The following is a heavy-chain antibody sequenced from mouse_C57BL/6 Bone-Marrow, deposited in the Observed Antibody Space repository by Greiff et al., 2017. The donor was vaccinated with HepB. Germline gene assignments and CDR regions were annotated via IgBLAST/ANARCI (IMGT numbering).Heavy chain of an antibody. J-gene: IGHJ3*01. CDR2: ISSGSSTI. Sequence: EVHLVESGGGLVKPGGSLKLSCAASGFTFSDYGMHWVRQAPEKGLEWVAYISSGSSTIYYADTVKGRFTISRYNAKNTRFLQMTSLRSEDTAMYYCARGYYYGSSPFAYWGQGTLVTVSA. CDR1: GFTFSDYG. V-gene: IGHV5-17*01. CDR3: ARGYYYGSSPFAY. D-gene: IGHD1-1*01.